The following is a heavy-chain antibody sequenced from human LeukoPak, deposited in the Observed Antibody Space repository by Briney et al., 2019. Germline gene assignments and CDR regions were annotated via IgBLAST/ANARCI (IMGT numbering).Heavy chain of an antibody. V-gene: IGHV3-7*01. CDR3: ARHLSGVTGYTYGRGIDY. CDR2: IKQDGSEK. CDR1: GFTFSSYW. Sequence: GGSLRLSCAASGFTFSSYWMSWVRQAPGKGLEWVANIKQDGSEKYYVDSVNGRFTISRDNAKTSLYLQMNSLRAEDTAIYYCARHLSGVTGYTYGRGIDYWGQGTLVTVSS. J-gene: IGHJ4*02. D-gene: IGHD5-18*01.